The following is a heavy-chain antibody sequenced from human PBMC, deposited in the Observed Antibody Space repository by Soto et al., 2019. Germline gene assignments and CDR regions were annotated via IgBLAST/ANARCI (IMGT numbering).Heavy chain of an antibody. V-gene: IGHV3-23*01. J-gene: IGHJ4*02. CDR2: ISGSGGST. Sequence: PGGSLRLSCAASGFTFSSYAMSWVRQAPGKGLEWVSAISGSGGSTYYADSVKGRFTISRDNSKNTLYLQMNSLRAEDTAVYYCAKDFTSSTRTYYFDYWGQGTLVTVSS. CDR1: GFTFSSYA. CDR3: AKDFTSSTRTYYFDY. D-gene: IGHD2-2*01.